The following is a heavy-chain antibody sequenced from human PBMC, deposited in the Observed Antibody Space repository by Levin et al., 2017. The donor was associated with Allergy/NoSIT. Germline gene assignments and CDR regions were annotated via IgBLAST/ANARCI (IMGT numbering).Heavy chain of an antibody. Sequence: GGSLRLSCKASGGTFSSYAISWVRQAPGQGLEWMGGIIPIFGTANYAQKFQGRVTITADESTSTAYMELSSLRSEDTAVYYCARDHRDRITMIPYYFDYWGQGTLVTVSS. J-gene: IGHJ4*02. D-gene: IGHD3-22*01. V-gene: IGHV1-69*01. CDR2: IIPIFGTA. CDR1: GGTFSSYA. CDR3: ARDHRDRITMIPYYFDY.